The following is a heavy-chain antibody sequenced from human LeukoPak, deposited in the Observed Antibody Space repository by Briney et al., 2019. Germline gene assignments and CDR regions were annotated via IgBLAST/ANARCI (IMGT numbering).Heavy chain of an antibody. D-gene: IGHD6-13*01. V-gene: IGHV1-69*13. CDR2: IIPIFGTA. J-gene: IGHJ3*02. CDR3: ARDRAAGYRDAFDI. CDR1: GGTFSSYA. Sequence: SVKVSCKASGGTFSSYAISWVRQAPGQGLEWMGGIIPIFGTANYAQKFQGRVTITADESTSTAYMELSSLRSDDTAVYYCARDRAAGYRDAFDIWGQGTMVTVSS.